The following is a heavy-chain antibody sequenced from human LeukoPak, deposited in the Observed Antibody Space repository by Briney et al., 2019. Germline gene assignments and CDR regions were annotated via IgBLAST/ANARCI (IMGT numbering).Heavy chain of an antibody. J-gene: IGHJ2*01. V-gene: IGHV4-4*07. D-gene: IGHD3-10*01. CDR3: ARDRDGSGSYYTQYWYFDL. CDR2: MYTSGST. Sequence: SETLSLTCTVSGGSISSYYWSWIRQPAGQGLEWIGRMYTSGSTNYNPSLKSRVTMSVDTSKNQFSLKLSSVTAADTAVYYCARDRDGSGSYYTQYWYFDLWGRGTLVTVSS. CDR1: GGSISSYY.